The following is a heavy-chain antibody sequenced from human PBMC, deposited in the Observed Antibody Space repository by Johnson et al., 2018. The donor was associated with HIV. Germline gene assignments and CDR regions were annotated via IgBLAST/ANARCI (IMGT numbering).Heavy chain of an antibody. Sequence: QVQLVESGGGVVQPGRSLRLSCVASGFTFSNYAMHWVRQAPGKGLEWVAVMSYDGTKEYYADSVKGRFTISRDNSKNTLYLQMNSLRAEDTAVYYCASDYGGTKDAFDIWGQGTMVTVSS. CDR3: ASDYGGTKDAFDI. D-gene: IGHD3-10*01. V-gene: IGHV3-30-3*01. J-gene: IGHJ3*02. CDR2: MSYDGTKE. CDR1: GFTFSNYA.